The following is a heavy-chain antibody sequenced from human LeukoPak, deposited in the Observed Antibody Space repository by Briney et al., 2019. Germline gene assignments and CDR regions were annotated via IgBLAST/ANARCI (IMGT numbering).Heavy chain of an antibody. D-gene: IGHD6-13*01. CDR3: AKSAPGAAANTFDY. CDR1: GFTFSSYG. J-gene: IGHJ4*02. V-gene: IGHV3-30*02. Sequence: GGSLRLSCAASGFTFSSYGMHWVRQAPGKGLEWVAVIWYDGSNKYYADSVKGRFTISRDNSKNTLYLQMNSLRAEDTAVYYCAKSAPGAAANTFDYWGQGTLVTVSS. CDR2: IWYDGSNK.